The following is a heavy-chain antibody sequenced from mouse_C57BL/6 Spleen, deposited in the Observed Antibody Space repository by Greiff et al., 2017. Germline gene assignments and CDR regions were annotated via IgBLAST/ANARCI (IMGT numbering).Heavy chain of an antibody. Sequence: EVMLVESGGGLVQPKGSLKLSCAASGFSFNTYAMNWVRQAPGKGLEWVARIRSKSNNYATYYADSVKDRFTISRDDSESMLYLQMNNLKTEDTAMYYCVRHADDYWYFDVWGTGTTVTVSS. D-gene: IGHD2-3*01. CDR2: IRSKSNNYAT. J-gene: IGHJ1*03. CDR1: GFSFNTYA. CDR3: VRHADDYWYFDV. V-gene: IGHV10-1*01.